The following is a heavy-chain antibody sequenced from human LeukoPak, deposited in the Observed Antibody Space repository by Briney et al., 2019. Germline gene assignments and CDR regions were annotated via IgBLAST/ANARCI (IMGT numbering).Heavy chain of an antibody. D-gene: IGHD4-17*01. Sequence: ASVKVSCKASGYTFTSYGISWVRQAPGQGLEWMGWISPYNGNTNYAQKLQGRVTMTTDTSTSTAYVELRSLRFDDTAVFYCVRGRRDGDYGAFDIWGQGTLVTVSS. V-gene: IGHV1-18*01. CDR2: ISPYNGNT. CDR1: GYTFTSYG. CDR3: VRGRRDGDYGAFDI. J-gene: IGHJ3*02.